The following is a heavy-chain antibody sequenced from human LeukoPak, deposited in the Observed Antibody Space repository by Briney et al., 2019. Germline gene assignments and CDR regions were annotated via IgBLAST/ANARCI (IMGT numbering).Heavy chain of an antibody. CDR2: IRHDASSQ. D-gene: IGHD3-10*01. CDR3: AKDRLEFYGSARYYFDS. V-gene: IGHV3-30*02. CDR1: GFSFSTYG. Sequence: GGSLRLSCAASGFSFSTYGMHWVRQAPGKGLEWVAFIRHDASSQYYADSVKGRFTISRDSSKDTLYLQMNSLRTEDTAVYFCAKDRLEFYGSARYYFDSWGQGSLVTVSS. J-gene: IGHJ4*02.